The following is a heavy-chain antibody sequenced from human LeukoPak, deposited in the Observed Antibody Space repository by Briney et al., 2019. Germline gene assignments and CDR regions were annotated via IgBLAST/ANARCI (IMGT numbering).Heavy chain of an antibody. D-gene: IGHD3-10*01. CDR3: ARDPSMVRGSEAPDY. J-gene: IGHJ4*02. CDR2: ISSSGSTI. Sequence: GGSLRLSCAASGFTFSSYSMNWVRQAPGKGLEWVSSISSSGSTIYYADSVKGRFTISRDNAKNSLYLQMNSLRAEDTAVYYCARDPSMVRGSEAPDYWGQGTLVTVSS. V-gene: IGHV3-48*04. CDR1: GFTFSSYS.